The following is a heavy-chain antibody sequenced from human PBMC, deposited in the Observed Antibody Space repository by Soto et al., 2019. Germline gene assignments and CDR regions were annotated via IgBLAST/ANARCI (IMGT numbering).Heavy chain of an antibody. CDR3: ARASYCSGGSCYHFDE. V-gene: IGHV1-69*02. D-gene: IGHD2-15*01. CDR1: GGTFSSYT. J-gene: IGHJ4*02. Sequence: SVKVSCKASGGTFSSYTISWVRQAPGQGLEWMGRIIPILGIANYAQKFQGRVTITADKSTSTAYMELSSLRSEDTAVYYCARASYCSGGSCYHFDEWGQGTLVTVSS. CDR2: IIPILGIA.